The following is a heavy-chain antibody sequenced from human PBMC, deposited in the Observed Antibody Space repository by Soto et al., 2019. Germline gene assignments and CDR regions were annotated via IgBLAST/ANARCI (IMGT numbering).Heavy chain of an antibody. Sequence: SETLSLTCAVYGGSFCGYYWSWIRQPPGKGLEWIGEINHSGSTNYNPSLKSRVTISVDTSKNQFSLKLSSVTAADTAVYYCARRDIVVVVAATGGAFDIWGQGTMVTVSS. CDR2: INHSGST. J-gene: IGHJ3*02. V-gene: IGHV4-34*01. CDR1: GGSFCGYY. CDR3: ARRDIVVVVAATGGAFDI. D-gene: IGHD2-15*01.